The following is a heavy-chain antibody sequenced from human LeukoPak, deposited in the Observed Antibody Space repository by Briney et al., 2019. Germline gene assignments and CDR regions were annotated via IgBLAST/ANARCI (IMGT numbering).Heavy chain of an antibody. CDR2: ISSSGSTI. D-gene: IGHD2-8*02. Sequence: GGSLRLSCAASGFTFSDYYMSWIRQAPGKGLEWVSYISSSGSTIYYADSVKGRFTISRDNAKNSLYLQMNSLRAEDTGVYYCVRAPATNEWRCMDYWGQGTLVTVSS. J-gene: IGHJ4*02. V-gene: IGHV3-11*04. CDR1: GFTFSDYY. CDR3: VRAPATNEWRCMDY.